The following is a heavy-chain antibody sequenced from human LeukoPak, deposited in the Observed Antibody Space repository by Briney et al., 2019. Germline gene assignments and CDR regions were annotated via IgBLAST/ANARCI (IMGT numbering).Heavy chain of an antibody. CDR3: ARAYYDILTGYYSFDY. J-gene: IGHJ4*02. V-gene: IGHV1-2*02. CDR2: INPNSGGT. CDR1: GYTFTGYY. Sequence: ASVKVSCKASGYTFTGYYMHWVRQAPGQGLEWMGWINPNSGGTNYAQKFQGRVTMTRDTSISTAYMELSRLRSDDTAVYYCARAYYDILTGYYSFDYWGQGTLVTVSS. D-gene: IGHD3-9*01.